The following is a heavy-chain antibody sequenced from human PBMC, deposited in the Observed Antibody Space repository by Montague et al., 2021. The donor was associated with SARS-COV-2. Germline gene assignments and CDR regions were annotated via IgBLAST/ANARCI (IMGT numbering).Heavy chain of an antibody. CDR3: ARGVRQLGVRYYDYIDD. CDR1: GGSFSGYY. J-gene: IGHJ6*03. Sequence: SETLSLTCAVYGGSFSGYYWCWIRLPPGPGQEWIGEVTTSESTNYNPSLTRQVLISVYTSKDQFSLKLSSVTAAATAVYYCARGVRQLGVRYYDYIDDWDKGTTVTVSS. CDR2: VTTSEST. V-gene: IGHV4-34*01. D-gene: IGHD6-6*01.